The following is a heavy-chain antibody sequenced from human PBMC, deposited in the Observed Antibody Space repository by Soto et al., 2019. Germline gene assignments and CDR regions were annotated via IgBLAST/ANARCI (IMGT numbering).Heavy chain of an antibody. CDR1: GLTFSSYG. V-gene: IGHV3-33*01. Sequence: GGSLRLSCAASGLTFSSYGMHWVRQAPGKGLEWVAVIWYDGSNKYYADSVKGRFTISRDNSKNTLYLQMNSLRAEDTAVYYCARDREYSSSSYYYYYMDVWGKGTTVTVSS. J-gene: IGHJ6*03. CDR2: IWYDGSNK. D-gene: IGHD6-6*01. CDR3: ARDREYSSSSYYYYYMDV.